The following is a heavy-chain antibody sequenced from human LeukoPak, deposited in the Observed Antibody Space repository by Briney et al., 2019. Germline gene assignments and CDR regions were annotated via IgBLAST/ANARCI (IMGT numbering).Heavy chain of an antibody. D-gene: IGHD3-3*01. J-gene: IGHJ4*02. V-gene: IGHV4-34*01. CDR1: GGSFSGYY. CDR2: INHSGST. CDR3: ARYWTRYDFWSGYYGDYFDY. Sequence: PSETLSLTCAVYGGSFSGYYWGWIRQPPGKGLEWIGEINHSGSTNYNPSLKSRVTISVDTSKNQFSLKLSSVTAADTAVYYCARYWTRYDFWSGYYGDYFDYWGQGTLVTVSS.